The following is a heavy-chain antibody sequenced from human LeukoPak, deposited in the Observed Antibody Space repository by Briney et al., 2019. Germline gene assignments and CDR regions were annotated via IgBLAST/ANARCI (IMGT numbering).Heavy chain of an antibody. CDR1: GFTFSNYG. J-gene: IGHJ4*02. V-gene: IGHV3-30*02. Sequence: GGSLRLSCAASGFTFSNYGMYWVRQAPGKGLEWVTFMRYDGSNQYYEDSVRGRFTISRDTSKNTLYLQMSSLTPQDTAIYYCAKDSIPSTAGPYYLDYWGQGTLVSVSS. CDR3: AKDSIPSTAGPYYLDY. D-gene: IGHD2-2*02. CDR2: MRYDGSNQ.